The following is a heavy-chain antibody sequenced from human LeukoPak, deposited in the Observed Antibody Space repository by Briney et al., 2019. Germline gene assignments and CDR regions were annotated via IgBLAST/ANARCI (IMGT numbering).Heavy chain of an antibody. D-gene: IGHD2-2*01. CDR1: GYTFTDFY. CDR3: ARAGIVIVPAEGD. CDR2: INPNSGGT. Sequence: ASVKVSCKASGYTFTDFYTHWVRQAPGQGLEWMGWINPNSGGTNYAQKFQGRVTVTRDTSIRTAYMELSRLTSDDTAVYYCARAGIVIVPAEGDWGQGTLVTVSS. J-gene: IGHJ4*02. V-gene: IGHV1-2*02.